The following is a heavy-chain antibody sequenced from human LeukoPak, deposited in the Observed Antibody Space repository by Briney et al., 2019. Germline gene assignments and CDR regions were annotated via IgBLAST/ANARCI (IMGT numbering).Heavy chain of an antibody. CDR2: IYYSGST. CDR1: GGSISSGDYY. D-gene: IGHD2-15*01. J-gene: IGHJ5*02. CDR3: VRDGYGAWFDP. Sequence: SQTLSLTCTVSGGSISSGDYYWSWIRQPPGKGLEWIGYIYYSGSTYYKSSLKSRVNISVDTSKNQFSLKLSSVTAADTAVYYCVRDGYGAWFDPWGQGTLVTVSS. V-gene: IGHV4-30-4*01.